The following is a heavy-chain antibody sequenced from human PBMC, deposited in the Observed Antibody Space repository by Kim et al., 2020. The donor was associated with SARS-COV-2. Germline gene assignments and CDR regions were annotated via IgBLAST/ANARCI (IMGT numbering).Heavy chain of an antibody. CDR3: AREGLDGGFDY. CDR2: K. D-gene: IGHD4-17*01. J-gene: IGHJ4*02. V-gene: IGHV3-7*01. Sequence: KYYVDSVKGRFTISRDNAKNALYLQMNRLRAEDTAVYYCAREGLDGGFDYWGQGTLVTVSS.